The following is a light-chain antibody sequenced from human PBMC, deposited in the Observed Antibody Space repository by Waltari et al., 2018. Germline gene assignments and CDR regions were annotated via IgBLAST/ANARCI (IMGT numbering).Light chain of an antibody. Sequence: QSVLTQPPSASGTPGQRVTISCSGSSSNIGTNYVSWYQQLPGTAPKLLIYRNNQRPSGVPDRFSGSKSATSASLAISGLRSEDEADYFCTTWDDSLSAWVFGGGTKLTVL. CDR3: TTWDDSLSAWV. V-gene: IGLV1-47*01. CDR1: SSNIGTNY. CDR2: RNN. J-gene: IGLJ3*02.